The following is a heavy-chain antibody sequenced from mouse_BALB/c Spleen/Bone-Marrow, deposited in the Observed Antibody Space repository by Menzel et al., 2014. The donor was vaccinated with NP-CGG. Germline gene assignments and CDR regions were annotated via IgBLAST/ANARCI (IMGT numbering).Heavy chain of an antibody. CDR1: GFNIKDTY. Sequence: VQLKESGAELVKPGASVKLSCTASGFNIKDTYMHWVKQRPEQGLEWIGRIDPANGNTKYDPKFQDKATITTDTSSNTAYLQLSSLTSEGTAVYYCARDDYDDYYAMDYWGQGTSVTVSS. CDR3: ARDDYDDYYAMDY. D-gene: IGHD2-4*01. J-gene: IGHJ4*01. CDR2: IDPANGNT. V-gene: IGHV14-3*02.